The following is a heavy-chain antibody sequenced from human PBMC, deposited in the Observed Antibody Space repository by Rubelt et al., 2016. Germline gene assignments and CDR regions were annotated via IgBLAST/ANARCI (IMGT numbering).Heavy chain of an antibody. V-gene: IGHV4-39*01. J-gene: IGHJ5*02. CDR3: ATTAADLYNWFDP. D-gene: IGHD6-13*01. CDR2: VYYSGST. Sequence: QLQLQESGPGLVKPSETLSLTCTVSGGSISSSSHYWGWIRQPPGKGLEWIGTVYYSGSTYYNPSLKSRVTISGDTSKNQFALKLSSVTAADTAVYYCATTAADLYNWFDPWGQGTLVTVSS. CDR1: GGSISSSSHY.